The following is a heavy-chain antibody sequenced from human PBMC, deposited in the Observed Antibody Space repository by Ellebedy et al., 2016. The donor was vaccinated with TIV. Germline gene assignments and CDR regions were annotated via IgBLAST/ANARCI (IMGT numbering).Heavy chain of an antibody. CDR3: ARMITFGGVIVSIPNWFDP. CDR1: GGSISSSSYY. D-gene: IGHD3-16*02. V-gene: IGHV4-39*01. Sequence: GSLRLXXTVSGGSISSSSYYWGWIRQPPGKGLEWIGSIYYSGSTYYNPSLKSRVTISVDTSKNQFSLKLSSVTAADTAVYYCARMITFGGVIVSIPNWFDPWGQGTLVTVSS. CDR2: IYYSGST. J-gene: IGHJ5*02.